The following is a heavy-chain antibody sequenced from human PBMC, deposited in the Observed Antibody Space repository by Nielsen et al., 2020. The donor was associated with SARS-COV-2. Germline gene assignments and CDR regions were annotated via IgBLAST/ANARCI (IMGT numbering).Heavy chain of an antibody. D-gene: IGHD2-2*01. Sequence: WIRQPPGKRLEWIWEVSHSGSTNYKPSLKSRVTLSMDKSKRQSSLRLTSVSAADTAVYFCARGDLVVVPSPILGLGPFFYYFYLDVWGKGTTVTVSS. CDR3: ARGDLVVVPSPILGLGPFFYYFYLDV. CDR2: VSHSGST. J-gene: IGHJ6*03. V-gene: IGHV4-4*01.